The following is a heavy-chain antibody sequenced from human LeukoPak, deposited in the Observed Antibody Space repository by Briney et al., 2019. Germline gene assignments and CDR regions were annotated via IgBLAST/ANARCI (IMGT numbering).Heavy chain of an antibody. J-gene: IGHJ5*02. CDR1: GVSLNSYY. Sequence: PSETLSLTCTVSGVSLNSYYWSWVRQPAGKGLEWIGRIYTTGSTNYNPALKSRVTMSVDTSKNQFSLKLTSVTAADTAVYYCARGGLPRENWFDPWGQGTLVTVSS. CDR3: ARGGLPRENWFDP. D-gene: IGHD3/OR15-3a*01. CDR2: IYTTGST. V-gene: IGHV4-4*07.